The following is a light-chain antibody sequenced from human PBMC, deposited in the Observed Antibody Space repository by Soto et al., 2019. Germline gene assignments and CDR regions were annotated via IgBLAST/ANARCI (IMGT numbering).Light chain of an antibody. CDR2: DVN. J-gene: IGLJ2*01. CDR3: SSYTNSGALVV. CDR1: SSDIGGYKY. V-gene: IGLV2-14*01. Sequence: QSVLTQPASVSGSPGQSITISCTGTSSDIGGYKYVSWYQQHPGKAPKLMIYDVNNRPSGVSNRFSGSKSGNTASLTVSGLQAEDEPDYYCSSYTNSGALVVFGGGTQLTVL.